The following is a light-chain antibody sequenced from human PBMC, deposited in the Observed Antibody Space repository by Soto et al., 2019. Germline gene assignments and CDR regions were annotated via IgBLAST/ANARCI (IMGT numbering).Light chain of an antibody. CDR1: QSVSSN. V-gene: IGKV3-15*01. CDR3: QQYNNWPPIFT. Sequence: EIVMTQSPATLSVSPGERATLSCRASQSVSSNLAWYQQKPGQAPRLLIYGASTRATGIPARFSGSGSGTEFKLTISSLQSEDFAVDYCQQYNNWPPIFTFGPGTKVDIK. J-gene: IGKJ3*01. CDR2: GAS.